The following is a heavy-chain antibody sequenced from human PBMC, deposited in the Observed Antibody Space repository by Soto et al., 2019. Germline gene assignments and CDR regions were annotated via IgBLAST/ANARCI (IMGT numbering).Heavy chain of an antibody. Sequence: QVLLVQSGAEVKKPGSSVKVSCKASGGTFSSYAISWVRQAPGQGLEWMGGIIPIFGTANYAQKLQGRVTITADKSTSTAYMELNSLRSEDTDVYYCARDGGIAVATNWGQGTLVTVSS. D-gene: IGHD6-19*01. CDR1: GGTFSSYA. J-gene: IGHJ4*02. CDR3: ARDGGIAVATN. V-gene: IGHV1-69*06. CDR2: IIPIFGTA.